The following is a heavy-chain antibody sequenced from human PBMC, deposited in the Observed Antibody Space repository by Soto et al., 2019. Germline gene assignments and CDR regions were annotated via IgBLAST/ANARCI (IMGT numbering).Heavy chain of an antibody. CDR1: GFTFSSYG. CDR2: ISYDGSNK. J-gene: IGHJ4*02. Sequence: PGGSLRLSCAASGFTFSSYGMHWVRQAPGKGLEWVAVISYDGSNKYYADSVEGRFTISRDNSKNTLYLQMNSLRAEDTAVYYCAKDEALYSSGWYSDYWGQGTLVTVSS. D-gene: IGHD6-19*01. CDR3: AKDEALYSSGWYSDY. V-gene: IGHV3-30*18.